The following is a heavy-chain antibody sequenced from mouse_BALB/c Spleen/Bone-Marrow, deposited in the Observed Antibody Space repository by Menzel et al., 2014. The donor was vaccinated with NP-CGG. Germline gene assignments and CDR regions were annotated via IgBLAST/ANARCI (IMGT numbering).Heavy chain of an antibody. CDR2: IRLKSNNYAT. V-gene: IGHV6-6*02. CDR3: VREVYDRYVGVFDY. Sequence: EVKLMESGGGLVQPGGSMKLSCVASGFTFXNYWMNWVRQSPEKGLEWVAEIRLKSNNYATHYAESVKGRFTISRDDSKSSVYLQMNNLRAEDTGIYYCVREVYDRYVGVFDYWGQGTTLTVSS. J-gene: IGHJ2*01. D-gene: IGHD2-3*01. CDR1: GFTFXNYW.